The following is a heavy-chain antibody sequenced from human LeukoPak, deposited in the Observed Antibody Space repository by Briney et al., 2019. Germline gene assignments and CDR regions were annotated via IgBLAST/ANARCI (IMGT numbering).Heavy chain of an antibody. D-gene: IGHD1-20*01. J-gene: IGHJ4*02. Sequence: ASVKVSCKASGGTFSSYAISWVRQAPGQGLEWMGGIIPIFGTANYAQKFQDRVTITADKSTSTAYMELSSLRSEDTAVYYCAINGGITGTKFDYWGQGTLVTVSS. CDR2: IIPIFGTA. CDR1: GGTFSSYA. V-gene: IGHV1-69*06. CDR3: AINGGITGTKFDY.